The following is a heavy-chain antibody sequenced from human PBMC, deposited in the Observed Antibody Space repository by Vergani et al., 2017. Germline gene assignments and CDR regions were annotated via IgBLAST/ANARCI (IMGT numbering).Heavy chain of an antibody. CDR3: ARGGAGRIAAADNWFDP. CDR1: GGSISSYY. D-gene: IGHD6-13*01. Sequence: QVQLQESGPGLVKPSETLSLTCTVSGGSISSYYWSWIRQPPGKGLEWIGYIYYSGSTNYNPSLKSRGTISVDTSKNQFSLKLSSVTAADTAVYYCARGGAGRIAAADNWFDPWGQGTLVTVSS. CDR2: IYYSGST. J-gene: IGHJ5*02. V-gene: IGHV4-59*01.